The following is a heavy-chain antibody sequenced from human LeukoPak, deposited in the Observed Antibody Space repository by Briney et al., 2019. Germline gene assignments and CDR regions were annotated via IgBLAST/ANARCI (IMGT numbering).Heavy chain of an antibody. V-gene: IGHV3-9*01. Sequence: GGSLRLSCAASGFTFDDYAMHWVRQAPGKGLEWVPGISWNSGSIGYADSVKGRFTISRDNAKNSLYLQMNSLRAEDTALYYCAKDIRSGYVRCGVDYWGQGTLVTVSS. CDR3: AKDIRSGYVRCGVDY. J-gene: IGHJ4*02. CDR1: GFTFDDYA. D-gene: IGHD5-12*01. CDR2: ISWNSGSI.